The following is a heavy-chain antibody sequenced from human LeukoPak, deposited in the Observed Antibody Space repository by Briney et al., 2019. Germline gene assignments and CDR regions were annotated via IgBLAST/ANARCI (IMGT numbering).Heavy chain of an antibody. CDR3: ARESNYHGSGTGWFDP. J-gene: IGHJ5*02. Sequence: SETLSLTCTVSGGSISSSSYYWGWIRQPPGEGLEWIGSIYYSGSTYYNPSLKSRVTISVDTSKNQFSLKLSSVTAADTAVYYCARESNYHGSGTGWFDPWGQGTLVTVSS. CDR1: GGSISSSSYY. CDR2: IYYSGST. V-gene: IGHV4-39*07. D-gene: IGHD3-10*01.